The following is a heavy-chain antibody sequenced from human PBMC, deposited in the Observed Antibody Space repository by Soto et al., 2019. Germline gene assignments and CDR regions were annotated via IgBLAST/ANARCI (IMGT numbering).Heavy chain of an antibody. J-gene: IGHJ6*02. CDR2: ISWNSGSI. CDR1: GFTFDDYA. V-gene: IGHV3-9*01. D-gene: IGHD1-7*01. Sequence: EVQLVESGGGLVQPGRSLRLSCAASGFTFDDYAMHWVRQAPGKGLEWVSGISWNSGSIGYADSVKGRFTISRDNAKNSLYLQMNSLRAEDTALYYCAKDRVTGTTGYYGMDVWGQGTTVTVSS. CDR3: AKDRVTGTTGYYGMDV.